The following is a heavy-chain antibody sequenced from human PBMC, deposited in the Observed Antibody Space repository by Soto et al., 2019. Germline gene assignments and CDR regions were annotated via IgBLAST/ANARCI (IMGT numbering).Heavy chain of an antibody. CDR3: ARGRTVRNYADDSSDYFYFFDY. D-gene: IGHD3-22*01. CDR2: VYYTGST. J-gene: IGHJ4*02. Sequence: SETLSLTCTSSGDSISTFYWYWMRQSPGRELDLIGYVYYTGSTNYNPTLKSRVTSSVDRSKNQFSLKLTSANAADTAFYYCARGRTVRNYADDSSDYFYFFDYWGQGTQVTVSS. CDR1: GDSISTFY. V-gene: IGHV4-59*01.